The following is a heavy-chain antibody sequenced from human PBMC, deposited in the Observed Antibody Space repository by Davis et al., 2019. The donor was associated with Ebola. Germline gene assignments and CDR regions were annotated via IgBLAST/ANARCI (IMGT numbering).Heavy chain of an antibody. CDR1: GFTFSSYE. J-gene: IGHJ4*02. CDR3: AREYYDFWSGYLSGVFDY. CDR2: ISSSGSTI. D-gene: IGHD3-3*01. V-gene: IGHV3-48*03. Sequence: GESLKISCAASGFTFSSYEMNWVRQAPGKGLEWVSYISSSGSTIYYADSVKGRFTISRDNAKNSLYLQMNSLRDEDTAVYYCAREYYDFWSGYLSGVFDYWGQGTLVTVSS.